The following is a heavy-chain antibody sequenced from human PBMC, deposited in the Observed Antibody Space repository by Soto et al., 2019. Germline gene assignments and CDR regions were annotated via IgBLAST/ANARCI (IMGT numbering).Heavy chain of an antibody. CDR3: ARGIGTFYFDY. D-gene: IGHD1-1*01. CDR1: GFTFSSYA. Sequence: PGGSLRLSCAASGFTFSSYAMHWVRQAPGKGLEWVAVISYDGSNKYYAETVKGRFTISRNNSKNTLYLQMNSLRAEDKAVYYCARGIGTFYFDYWGQGTLVTVSS. V-gene: IGHV3-30-3*01. CDR2: ISYDGSNK. J-gene: IGHJ4*02.